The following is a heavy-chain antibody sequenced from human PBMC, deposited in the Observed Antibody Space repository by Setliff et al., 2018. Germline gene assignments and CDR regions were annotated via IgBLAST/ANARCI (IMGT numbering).Heavy chain of an antibody. Sequence: PSETLSLTCTVTGGSFDSGTHYWSWIRQPAGKVPEWIGLIQGTGNTNYNPSLQSRATISIDTSKNQTSLKITSVTAADTALYSCAGTPARGTTWLSPFDYWGQGIQVTVSS. J-gene: IGHJ4*02. V-gene: IGHV4-61*02. D-gene: IGHD3-9*01. CDR3: AGTPARGTTWLSPFDY. CDR1: GGSFDSGTHY. CDR2: IQGTGNT.